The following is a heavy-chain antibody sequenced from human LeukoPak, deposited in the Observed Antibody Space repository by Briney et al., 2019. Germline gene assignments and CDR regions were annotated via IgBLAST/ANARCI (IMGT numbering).Heavy chain of an antibody. CDR1: GYPINNAYY. CDR3: VRYLSGTMWQD. V-gene: IGHV4-38-2*01. Sequence: SETLSLTCGVSGYPINNAYYWVWIRQPPGKGLGWIGSLYHPDSTYYNPSLKSRVTMSVDTSRNQFSLRLSFVTAADTAVYCCVRYLSGTMWQDWGQGSLVTVSS. J-gene: IGHJ4*02. D-gene: IGHD1-7*01. CDR2: LYHPDST.